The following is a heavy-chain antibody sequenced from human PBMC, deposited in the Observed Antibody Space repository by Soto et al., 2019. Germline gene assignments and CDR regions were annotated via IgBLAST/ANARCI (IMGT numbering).Heavy chain of an antibody. Sequence: ASLKVSCKASGYTFTSYYMHWVRQAPGQGLEWMGIINPSGGSTGYAQKFQGRVTMTRDTSTSTVYMELSSLRSEDTAVYYCARDNAGYCSSTSCYRYDAFDIWGQ. J-gene: IGHJ3*02. D-gene: IGHD2-2*01. V-gene: IGHV1-46*03. CDR2: INPSGGST. CDR1: GYTFTSYY. CDR3: ARDNAGYCSSTSCYRYDAFDI.